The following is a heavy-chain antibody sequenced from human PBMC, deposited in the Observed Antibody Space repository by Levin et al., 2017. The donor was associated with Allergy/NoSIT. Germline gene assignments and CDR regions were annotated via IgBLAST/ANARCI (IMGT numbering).Heavy chain of an antibody. CDR1: GGSFSTYY. J-gene: IGHJ4*02. D-gene: IGHD5-12*01. V-gene: IGHV4-34*01. Sequence: SETLSLTCAVYGGSFSTYYWSWIRQPPGKGLEWIGEINHSGSTNYNPSLKSRVTISVGTSKNQFSLKLNSVTAADTAVYYCASADDYLSRWGVGWLALWGQGTLVTVSS. CDR3: ASADDYLSRWGVGWLAL. CDR2: INHSGST.